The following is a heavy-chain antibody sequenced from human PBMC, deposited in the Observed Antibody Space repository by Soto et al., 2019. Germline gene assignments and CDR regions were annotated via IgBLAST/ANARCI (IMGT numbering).Heavy chain of an antibody. V-gene: IGHV1-18*01. J-gene: IGHJ4*02. CDR1: DYTFTSYG. D-gene: IGHD6-13*01. CDR3: ARSGSSWNLREFDY. CDR2: ISVYNGNT. Sequence: QVQLVQSGAEVKKPEASVKVSCKASDYTFTSYGIIWVRQAPGQGLEWIGWISVYNGNTNYAQKFRGRVTMTADISTTTAYMEMRSLRSDDTAVYYCARSGSSWNLREFDYWGQGTLVTVSS.